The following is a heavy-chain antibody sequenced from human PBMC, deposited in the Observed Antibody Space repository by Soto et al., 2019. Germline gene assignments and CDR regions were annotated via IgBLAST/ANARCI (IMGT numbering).Heavy chain of an antibody. Sequence: QVQLQESGPGLVKPSQTLSLTCTVSGGSISTGGYYWNWISQHPGKGLEWIGSFYYSGSTYYNPSLRCRVTISVNTSKNQFSLKLSSVTAADTAVYYCARSVFPWGQGTLVTVSS. CDR3: ARSVFP. V-gene: IGHV4-31*03. CDR2: FYYSGST. J-gene: IGHJ5*02. CDR1: GGSISTGGYY.